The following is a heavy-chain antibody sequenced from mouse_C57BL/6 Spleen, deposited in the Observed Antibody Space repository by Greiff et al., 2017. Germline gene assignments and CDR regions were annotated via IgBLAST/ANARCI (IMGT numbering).Heavy chain of an antibody. CDR3: ARPQFPNYYGSRDWYFDV. CDR2: ILPGSGST. D-gene: IGHD1-1*01. V-gene: IGHV1-9*01. CDR1: GYTFTGYW. J-gene: IGHJ1*03. Sequence: QVQLQQSGAELMKPGASVKLSCKATGYTFTGYWIEWVKQRPGHGLEWIGEILPGSGSTNYNEKFKGKATFTADTSSNTAYMQLSSLTTEDSAIYYCARPQFPNYYGSRDWYFDVWGTGTTVTVSS.